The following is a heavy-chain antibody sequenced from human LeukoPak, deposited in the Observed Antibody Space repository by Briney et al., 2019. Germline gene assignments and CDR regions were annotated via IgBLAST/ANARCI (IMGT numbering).Heavy chain of an antibody. Sequence: KCGESLKISCRDSGSTFSNSWIAWVRQMPGKGLEWMAIIYPGASDTRYSPSFQGQVTISADESISTAYLQWSSLRASDTAIYYCAKDGGPALRPGGNFDLWGRGTLVTVSS. J-gene: IGHJ2*01. CDR2: IYPGASDT. V-gene: IGHV5-51*01. CDR3: AKDGGPALRPGGNFDL. D-gene: IGHD6-6*01. CDR1: GSTFSNSW.